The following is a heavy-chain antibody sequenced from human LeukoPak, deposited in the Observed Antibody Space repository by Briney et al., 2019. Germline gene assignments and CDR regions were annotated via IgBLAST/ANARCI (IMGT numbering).Heavy chain of an antibody. D-gene: IGHD3-3*01. CDR1: GYTFTSYG. Sequence: ASVKVSCKASGYTFTSYGISWVRQAPGQGLEWMGWISAYNGNTNYAQKLQGRVTMTTDTSTSTAYMELRSLRSDDTAVYYCARERDFWSGYYLPYYYYYMDVWGKGTTVTISS. CDR2: ISAYNGNT. J-gene: IGHJ6*03. CDR3: ARERDFWSGYYLPYYYYYMDV. V-gene: IGHV1-18*01.